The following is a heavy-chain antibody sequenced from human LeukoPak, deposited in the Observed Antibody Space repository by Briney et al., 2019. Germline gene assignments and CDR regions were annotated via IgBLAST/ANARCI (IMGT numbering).Heavy chain of an antibody. CDR1: GYSFTNYW. V-gene: IGHV5-51*01. Sequence: GESLKISCKGSGYSFTNYWIGWVRQMPGKGLEWMGTIYPGDSDTKYSPSFQGQVTISADKSISTAYLQWSSLKASDTAMYYCARRIAAAGSIGTRYFDYWGQGTLVTVS. J-gene: IGHJ4*02. CDR2: IYPGDSDT. D-gene: IGHD6-13*01. CDR3: ARRIAAAGSIGTRYFDY.